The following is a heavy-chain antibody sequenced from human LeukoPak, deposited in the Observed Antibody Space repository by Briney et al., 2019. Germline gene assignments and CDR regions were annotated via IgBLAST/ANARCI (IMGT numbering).Heavy chain of an antibody. CDR1: GGSISSGGYY. Sequence: SETLSLTCTVSGGSISSGGYYWSSIRQHPGKGLEWIGYIYYSGSTYYNPSLKSRVTISVDTSKNQFSLKLSSVTAADTAVYYCARQQSAGAFDYWGQGTLVTVSS. J-gene: IGHJ4*02. D-gene: IGHD6-13*01. CDR3: ARQQSAGAFDY. V-gene: IGHV4-31*03. CDR2: IYYSGST.